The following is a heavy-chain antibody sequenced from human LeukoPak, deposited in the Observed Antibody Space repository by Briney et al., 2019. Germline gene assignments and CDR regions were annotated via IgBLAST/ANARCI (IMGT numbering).Heavy chain of an antibody. V-gene: IGHV1-24*01. CDR3: ATMRYDSSGYYPRGHAFDI. D-gene: IGHD3-22*01. J-gene: IGHJ3*02. CDR2: FDPEDGET. CDR1: GYTLTELS. Sequence: ASVKVSCKVSGYTLTELSMHWVRQAPGKGLEWMGGFDPEDGETIYAQKFQGRVTMTEDTSTDTAYMELSSLRSEDTAVYYCATMRYDSSGYYPRGHAFDIWGQGTMVTVSS.